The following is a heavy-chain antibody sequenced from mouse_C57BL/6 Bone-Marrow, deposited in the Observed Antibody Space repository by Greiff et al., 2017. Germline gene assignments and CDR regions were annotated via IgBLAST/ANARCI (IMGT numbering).Heavy chain of an antibody. J-gene: IGHJ2*01. V-gene: IGHV7-3*01. CDR1: GFTFTDYY. Sequence: EVQLVESGGGLVQPGGSLSLSCAASGFTFTDYYMSWVRQPPGTALEWLGFIRNKANGYTTEYSASVKGRFTISRDNSQSILYLQMNALRAEDSATYDCARYMGYYDSSDNYFDYWGQGTTLTVSS. CDR3: ARYMGYYDSSDNYFDY. D-gene: IGHD1-1*01. CDR2: IRNKANGYTT.